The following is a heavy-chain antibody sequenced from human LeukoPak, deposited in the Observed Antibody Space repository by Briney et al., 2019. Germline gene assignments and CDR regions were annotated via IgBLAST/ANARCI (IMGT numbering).Heavy chain of an antibody. Sequence: ASVKVSCKASGFALTAYNIVWLRQAPGQGLEWMGWINPNSGGTNYAQTFQGRVTMTRDTSISTAYMELSRLRSDDTAVYYCAIADPERRSCSGTHCYAYNYYYMDVWGKGTTVTVSS. D-gene: IGHD2-2*01. CDR1: GFALTAYN. CDR2: INPNSGGT. CDR3: AIADPERRSCSGTHCYAYNYYYMDV. V-gene: IGHV1-2*02. J-gene: IGHJ6*03.